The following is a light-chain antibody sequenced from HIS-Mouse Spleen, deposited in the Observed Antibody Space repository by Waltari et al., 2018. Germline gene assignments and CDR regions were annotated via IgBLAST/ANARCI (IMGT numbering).Light chain of an antibody. Sequence: SYELTQPPSVSVSPGQTARITCSGDALPKQYAYWYQQKPGQAPVLVIYKDSERPSGIPERFSGSSAGTTGTLTSSGVQAEDEADYYCQSADSSGTWVFGGGTKLTVL. CDR3: QSADSSGTWV. CDR2: KDS. CDR1: ALPKQY. V-gene: IGLV3-25*03. J-gene: IGLJ3*02.